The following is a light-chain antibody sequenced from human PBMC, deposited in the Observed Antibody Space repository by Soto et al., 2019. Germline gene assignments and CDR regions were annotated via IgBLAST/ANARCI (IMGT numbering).Light chain of an antibody. V-gene: IGKV3-20*01. CDR2: GAS. J-gene: IGKJ1*01. CDR1: ETVSTN. Sequence: THSPATLSVPPQKEATLSCRATETVSTNLAWYQQKPCQAPRLLIYGASNRATGIPDRFSGSGSGTDFTLPIITLEPEDFAVYYSEKYGSSGRFGQGTKVDI. CDR3: EKYGSSGR.